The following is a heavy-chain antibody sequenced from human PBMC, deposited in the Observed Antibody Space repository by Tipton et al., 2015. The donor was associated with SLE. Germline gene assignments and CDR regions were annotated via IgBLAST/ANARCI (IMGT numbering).Heavy chain of an antibody. CDR3: ARDLRYYYGSGWFDP. V-gene: IGHV3-21*03. Sequence: SLRLSCAASGFTFSSYSMNWVRQAPGKGLEWVSSISSSSSYIYYADSMKGRFTISRDDAKNSLYLQMNSLRAEDTAVYYCARDLRYYYGSGWFDPWGRGTLVTVSS. CDR1: GFTFSSYS. D-gene: IGHD3-10*01. J-gene: IGHJ5*02. CDR2: ISSSSSYI.